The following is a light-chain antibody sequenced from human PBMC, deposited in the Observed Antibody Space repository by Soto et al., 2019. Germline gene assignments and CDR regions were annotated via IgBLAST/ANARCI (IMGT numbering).Light chain of an antibody. CDR2: WAS. CDR1: QSVLYSSNNKNY. V-gene: IGKV4-1*01. J-gene: IGKJ1*01. CDR3: QQHYNTPPT. Sequence: DIVMTQSPDSLAVSLGERGTINCKSSQSVLYSSNNKNYLAWYQQKPGQPPKLLIYWASTRESGVPDRFSGSGSGTDFTLTISSLQAEDVAVYYCQQHYNTPPTFGQGTKVEIK.